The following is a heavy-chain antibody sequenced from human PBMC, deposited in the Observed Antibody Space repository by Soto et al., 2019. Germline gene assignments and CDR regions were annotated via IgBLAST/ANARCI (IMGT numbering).Heavy chain of an antibody. CDR3: AILVTENWNPQDAFDI. D-gene: IGHD1-1*01. CDR2: ISGSGGST. J-gene: IGHJ3*02. Sequence: EVQLLESGGGLVQPGGSLRLSCAASGFTFSSYAMSWVRQAPGKGLEWVSAISGSGGSTYYADSVEGRFTISRDNSKNTLYLQMNSLRAEDTAVYYCAILVTENWNPQDAFDIWGQGTMVTVSS. V-gene: IGHV3-23*01. CDR1: GFTFSSYA.